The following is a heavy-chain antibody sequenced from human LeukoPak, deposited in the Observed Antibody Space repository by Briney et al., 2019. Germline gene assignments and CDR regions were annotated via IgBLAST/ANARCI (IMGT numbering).Heavy chain of an antibody. V-gene: IGHV1-69*06. CDR3: ARTMGYYGSGGYYNLDY. Sequence: ASVKVSCKASGGTFSSYAISWVRQAPGQGLEWMGGIIPIFGTANYAQKFQGRVTITADKSTSTAYMELSSLRSEDTAVYYCARTMGYYGSGGYYNLDYWGQGTLVTVSS. J-gene: IGHJ4*02. CDR1: GGTFSSYA. CDR2: IIPIFGTA. D-gene: IGHD3-10*01.